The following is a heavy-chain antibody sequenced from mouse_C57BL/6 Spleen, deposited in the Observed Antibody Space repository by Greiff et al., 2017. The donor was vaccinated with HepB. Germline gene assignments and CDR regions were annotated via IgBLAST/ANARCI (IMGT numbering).Heavy chain of an antibody. J-gene: IGHJ1*03. CDR1: GYTFTSYW. V-gene: IGHV1-55*01. D-gene: IGHD2-3*01. Sequence: QVQLQQPGAELVKPGASVKMSCKASGYTFTSYWITWVKQRPGQGLEWIGDIYPGSGSTNYNEKFKSKATLTVDTSSSTAYMQLSSLTSEDSAVYYWARKDGYPLDWDFDIWGTGTTVTVSS. CDR2: IYPGSGST. CDR3: ARKDGYPLDWDFDI.